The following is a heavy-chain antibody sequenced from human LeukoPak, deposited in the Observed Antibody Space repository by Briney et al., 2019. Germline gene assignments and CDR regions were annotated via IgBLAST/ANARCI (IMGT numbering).Heavy chain of an antibody. D-gene: IGHD2-2*01. Sequence: GGSLRLSCAASGFTFSNYAMSWVRQAPGKGLEWVSSISSSSSYIYYADSVKGRFTISRDNAKNSLYLQMNSLRAEDTAVYYCARDLQSIVVVPAAIEYWGQGTLVTVSS. J-gene: IGHJ4*02. CDR1: GFTFSNYA. V-gene: IGHV3-21*01. CDR3: ARDLQSIVVVPAAIEY. CDR2: ISSSSSYI.